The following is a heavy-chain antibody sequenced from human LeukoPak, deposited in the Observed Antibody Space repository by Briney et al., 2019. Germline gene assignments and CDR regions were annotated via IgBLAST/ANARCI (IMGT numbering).Heavy chain of an antibody. J-gene: IGHJ5*02. CDR2: IYSGGST. CDR1: GFTVSSKY. CDR3: ANRPGSSWSWFDP. V-gene: IGHV3-53*01. D-gene: IGHD6-13*01. Sequence: GGSLRLSCAASGFTVSSKYMSWVRQAPGKGLEWVSVIYSGGSTYYADSVKGRFTISRDNSKNTLYLQMNSLRAEDTAVYYCANRPGSSWSWFDPWGQGTLVTVSS.